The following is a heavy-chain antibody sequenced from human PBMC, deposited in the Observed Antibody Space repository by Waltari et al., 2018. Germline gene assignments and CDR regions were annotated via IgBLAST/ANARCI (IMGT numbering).Heavy chain of an antibody. D-gene: IGHD6-25*01. CDR1: GYTFTSYD. J-gene: IGHJ3*02. CDR3: ARRAADADAFDI. CDR2: MNPNSGNT. V-gene: IGHV1-8*03. Sequence: PGASVKVSCKASGYTFTSYDINWVRQATGQGLEWMGWMNPNSGNTGYAQKFQGRVTITRNTSISTAYMELSSLRSEDTAVYYCARRAADADAFDIWGQGTMVTVSS.